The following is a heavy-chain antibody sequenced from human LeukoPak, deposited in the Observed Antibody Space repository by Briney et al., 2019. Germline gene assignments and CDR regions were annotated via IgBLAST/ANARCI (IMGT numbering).Heavy chain of an antibody. CDR2: IYTGGST. CDR3: ARGARAATGYYYYYMDV. J-gene: IGHJ6*03. V-gene: IGHV3-53*01. D-gene: IGHD2-15*01. CDR1: GLTVSSNH. Sequence: PGGSLRLSCAASGLTVSSNHMSWVRQAPGKGLEWVLVIYTGGSTDYADSVKGRFTISRDNSKNTLYLQMNSLRTEDTAVYYCARGARAATGYYYYYMDVWGKGTTVTVSS.